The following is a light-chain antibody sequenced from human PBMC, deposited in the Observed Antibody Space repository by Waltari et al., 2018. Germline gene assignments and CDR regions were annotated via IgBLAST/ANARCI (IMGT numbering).Light chain of an antibody. CDR2: NNH. Sequence: QSVLTQPPSASGTPGQRVTISCSGSTSNIGSNAVNWYQQPPGTAPKLLIYNNHQRPSGVPDRVAGSKSGTSASLAISGLQSEDEADYYCAAWDGSLDGVVFGGGTMLTVL. CDR1: TSNIGSNA. CDR3: AAWDGSLDGVV. J-gene: IGLJ2*01. V-gene: IGLV1-44*01.